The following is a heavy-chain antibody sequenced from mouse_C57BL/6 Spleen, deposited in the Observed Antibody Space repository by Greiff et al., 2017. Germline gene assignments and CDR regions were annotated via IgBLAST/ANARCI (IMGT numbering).Heavy chain of an antibody. Sequence: EVQGVESGGGLVQPGGSMKLSCVASGFTFSNYWMNWVRQSPEKGLEWVAQIRLKSDNYATQYAESVKGRFTISRDDSKSSVYLQMNNLRAEDTGIYYCTRPIYYYGSSSFAYWGQGTLVTVSA. V-gene: IGHV6-3*01. J-gene: IGHJ3*01. D-gene: IGHD1-1*01. CDR1: GFTFSNYW. CDR2: IRLKSDNYAT. CDR3: TRPIYYYGSSSFAY.